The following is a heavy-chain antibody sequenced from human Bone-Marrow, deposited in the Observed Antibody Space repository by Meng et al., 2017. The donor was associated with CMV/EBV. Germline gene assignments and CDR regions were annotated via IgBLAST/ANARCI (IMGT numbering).Heavy chain of an antibody. Sequence: SVKVSCKGSGGTFSSYAISWVRQAPGQGLEWMGGIIPIFGTANYAQKFQGRVTITTDESTSTAYTELSSLRSEDTAVYYCASGLLPSIQLWSSKPLYYYYYGMDVWGQGTTVTVSS. J-gene: IGHJ6*02. CDR2: IIPIFGTA. CDR3: ASGLLPSIQLWSSKPLYYYYYGMDV. D-gene: IGHD5-18*01. CDR1: GGTFSSYA. V-gene: IGHV1-69*05.